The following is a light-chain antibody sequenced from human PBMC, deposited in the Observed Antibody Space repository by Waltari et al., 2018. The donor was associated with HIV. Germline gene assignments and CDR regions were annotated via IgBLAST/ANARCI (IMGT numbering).Light chain of an antibody. V-gene: IGKV3-20*01. CDR2: GAS. J-gene: IGKJ2*01. CDR1: PGVTSTY. CDR3: QQYGSAPYT. Sequence: EIVLPQSPGTLSLSPAHTATLSCRASPGVTSTYFAWYHQKPGQAPPLLIYGASGRATGIPDMLRGSGAGTDCTHTIRRLEREEFAVYDCQQYGSAPYTFGQGTKLEIK.